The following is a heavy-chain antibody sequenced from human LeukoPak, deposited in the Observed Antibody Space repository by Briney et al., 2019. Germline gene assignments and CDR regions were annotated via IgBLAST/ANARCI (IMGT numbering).Heavy chain of an antibody. Sequence: GGSLRLSCAASGFTFSSYEMNWVRLAPGKGLEWVSYISSSGSTKYYADSVKGRFTISRDNAKNSLYLQMSSLRAEDTAVYYCARAPYSAYVAYWGQGPLVRVSS. D-gene: IGHD5-12*01. J-gene: IGHJ4*02. CDR2: ISSSGSTK. V-gene: IGHV3-48*03. CDR1: GFTFSSYE. CDR3: ARAPYSAYVAY.